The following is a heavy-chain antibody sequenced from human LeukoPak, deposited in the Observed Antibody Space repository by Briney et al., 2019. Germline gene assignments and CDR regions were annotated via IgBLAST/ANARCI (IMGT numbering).Heavy chain of an antibody. CDR2: IIPIFGTA. CDR1: GGTFSSYA. V-gene: IGHV1-69*01. D-gene: IGHD6-19*01. J-gene: IGHJ4*02. CDR3: ASQIAVAGKFDY. Sequence: GASVKVSCKASGGTFSSYAISWVRQAPGQGLEWMGGIIPIFGTANYAQKFQGRVTITADESTSTAYMELSSLRSEDTAVYYCASQIAVAGKFDYWAQGTLVTVSS.